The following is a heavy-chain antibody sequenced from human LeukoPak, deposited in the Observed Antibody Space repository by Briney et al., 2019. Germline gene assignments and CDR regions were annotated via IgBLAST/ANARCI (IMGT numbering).Heavy chain of an antibody. J-gene: IGHJ5*02. Sequence: SVKVSCTASGGTFSSYAISWVRQAPGQGLEWMGGIIPIFGTANYAQKFQGRVTITADESTSTAYMELSSLRSEDTAVYYCARAAAAIRGWFDPWGQGTLVTVSS. V-gene: IGHV1-69*01. CDR1: GGTFSSYA. D-gene: IGHD6-13*01. CDR3: ARAAAAIRGWFDP. CDR2: IIPIFGTA.